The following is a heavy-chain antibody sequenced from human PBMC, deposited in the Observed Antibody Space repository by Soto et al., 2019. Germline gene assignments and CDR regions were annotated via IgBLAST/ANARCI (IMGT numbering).Heavy chain of an antibody. CDR1: GFTFSSYA. Sequence: PGGSLRLSCAASGFTFSSYAMSWVRQAPGKGLEWVSAISGSGVSTYYADSVKGRFTISRDNSKNTLYLQMNSLRAEDTAVYYCAKLGGYDPNYYFDYWGQGTLVTVSS. CDR2: ISGSGVST. V-gene: IGHV3-23*01. D-gene: IGHD5-12*01. CDR3: AKLGGYDPNYYFDY. J-gene: IGHJ4*02.